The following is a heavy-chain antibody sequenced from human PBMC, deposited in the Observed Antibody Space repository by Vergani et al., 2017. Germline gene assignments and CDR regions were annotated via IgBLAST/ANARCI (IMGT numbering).Heavy chain of an antibody. CDR1: GFTFSSYA. Sequence: QVQLVESGGGVAQPGRSLRLSCAASGFTFSSYAMHWVRQAPGKGLEWVAVISYDGSNKYYADSVKGRFTISRDNSKNTLYLQMNSLRAEDTAVYYCARERVDTAMVQDYWGQGILVTVSS. V-gene: IGHV3-30-3*01. J-gene: IGHJ4*02. CDR2: ISYDGSNK. CDR3: ARERVDTAMVQDY. D-gene: IGHD5-18*01.